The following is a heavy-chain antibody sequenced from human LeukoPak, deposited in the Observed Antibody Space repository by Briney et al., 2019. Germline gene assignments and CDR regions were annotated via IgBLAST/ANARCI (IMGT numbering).Heavy chain of an antibody. Sequence: GGSLRLSCAASGFTFSSYWMSWVRQAPGKGLEWVANIKQDGSEKYYVDSVKGRFTISRDNAKNSLYLQMNSLRAEDTAVYYCARVSVAGSYSGDYWGQGTLVTVSS. CDR3: ARVSVAGSYSGDY. CDR1: GFTFSSYW. D-gene: IGHD1-26*01. CDR2: IKQDGSEK. J-gene: IGHJ4*02. V-gene: IGHV3-7*01.